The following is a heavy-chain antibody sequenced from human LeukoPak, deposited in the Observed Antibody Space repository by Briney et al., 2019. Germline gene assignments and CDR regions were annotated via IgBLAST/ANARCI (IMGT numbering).Heavy chain of an antibody. V-gene: IGHV4-59*01. D-gene: IGHD3-10*01. Sequence: SETLSLTCTVSGGSISSYYWSWIRQPPGKGLEWIGYIYYSGSTNYNPSLKSRVTISVDTSKNQFSLKLSSVTAADTAVYYCARDRHYYGSGSYYNSLGRAYYYYYMDVWGKGTTVTVSS. CDR2: IYYSGST. CDR1: GGSISSYY. CDR3: ARDRHYYGSGSYYNSLGRAYYYYYMDV. J-gene: IGHJ6*03.